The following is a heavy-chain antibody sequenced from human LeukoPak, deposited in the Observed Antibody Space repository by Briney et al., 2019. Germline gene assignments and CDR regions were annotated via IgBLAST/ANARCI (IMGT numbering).Heavy chain of an antibody. J-gene: IGHJ3*02. V-gene: IGHV3-30*14. CDR1: GFTFSSYA. CDR3: ARCGGAYFDAFDI. CDR2: ITYDGSNK. Sequence: GRSLRLSCAASGFTFSSYAMHWVRQAPGKGLEWVAVITYDGSNKYYADSVKGRFTISRDNSKNTLYLQMNSLRAEDTAVYYCARCGGAYFDAFDIWGQGTMVTVSS. D-gene: IGHD3-16*01.